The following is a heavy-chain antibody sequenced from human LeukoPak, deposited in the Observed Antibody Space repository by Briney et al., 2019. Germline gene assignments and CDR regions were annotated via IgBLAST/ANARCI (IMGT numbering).Heavy chain of an antibody. CDR1: GFTFSSYA. CDR2: IKQDGSEK. D-gene: IGHD1-1*01. CDR3: ARDGRPHWNDANYFDY. Sequence: GGSLRLSCAASGFTFSSYAMSWVREAPGKGLEWVANIKQDGSEKFSVGSVKGRFTISRDNAKNSLFLQMNSLRAEDTAVYYCARDGRPHWNDANYFDYWGQGTLVTVSS. J-gene: IGHJ4*02. V-gene: IGHV3-7*01.